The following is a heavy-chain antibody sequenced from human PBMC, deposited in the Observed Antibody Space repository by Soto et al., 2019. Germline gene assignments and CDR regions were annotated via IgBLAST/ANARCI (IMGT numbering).Heavy chain of an antibody. D-gene: IGHD3-10*01. V-gene: IGHV1-69*13. CDR1: GGTFSSYT. CDR3: ATSRSGPFDY. Sequence: GASVKVSCKASGGTFSSYTISWVRQAPGQGLEWMGGIIPIFGTANYAQKFQGRVTITADESTSTAYMELSSLRSEDTAVYYCATSRSGPFDYLGQGTLVTVAS. J-gene: IGHJ4*02. CDR2: IIPIFGTA.